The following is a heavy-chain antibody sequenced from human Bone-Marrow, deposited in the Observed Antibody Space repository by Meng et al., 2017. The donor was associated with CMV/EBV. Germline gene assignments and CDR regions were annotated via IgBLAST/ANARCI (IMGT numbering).Heavy chain of an antibody. J-gene: IGHJ6*02. V-gene: IGHV4-39*07. CDR3: ARELYQLLSNYYYYYGMDV. CDR2: IYYSGST. Sequence: SETLSLTCTVPGGSISSSSYYWGWIRQPPGKGLEWIGSIYYSGSTYYNPSLKSRVTISVDTSKNQFSLKLSSVTAADTAVYYCARELYQLLSNYYYYYGMDVWGQGTTVTVYS. CDR1: GGSISSSSYY. D-gene: IGHD2-2*01.